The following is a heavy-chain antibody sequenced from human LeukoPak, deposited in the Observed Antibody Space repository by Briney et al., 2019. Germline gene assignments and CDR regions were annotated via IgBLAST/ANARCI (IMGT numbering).Heavy chain of an antibody. D-gene: IGHD2-2*01. CDR2: IDTSGST. J-gene: IGHJ4*02. CDR3: ASRHLGYCSSTSCPPGYFDY. V-gene: IGHV4-61*02. CDR1: GGSISSGRYY. Sequence: SETLSLTCTVSGGSISSGRYYWSWIRQPAGQGLEWIGRIDTSGSTNYNPSLKSRVTISVGTSKNQFSLKLSSVTAADTAVYYCASRHLGYCSSTSCPPGYFDYWGQGTLVTVSS.